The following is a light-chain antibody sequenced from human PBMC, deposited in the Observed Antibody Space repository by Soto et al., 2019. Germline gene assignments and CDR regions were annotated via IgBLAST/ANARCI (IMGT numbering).Light chain of an antibody. V-gene: IGKV3-11*01. J-gene: IGKJ5*01. CDR2: DAY. CDR3: QQRHNWPIT. Sequence: EVVLTQSPVTLSLSPGERATLSCRASQSFRGLLAWYQQKPGQAPRLLIYDAYNRATGIPPRFSGSGSGTDFTLTISSLEPEDSAVYYCQQRHNWPITFGQGTRLEIK. CDR1: QSFRGL.